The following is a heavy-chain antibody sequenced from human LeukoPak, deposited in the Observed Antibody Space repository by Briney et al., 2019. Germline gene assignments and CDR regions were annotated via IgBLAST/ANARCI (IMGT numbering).Heavy chain of an antibody. J-gene: IGHJ4*02. CDR3: ARGLSLTRWLETYYFDY. V-gene: IGHV3-30*02. D-gene: IGHD6-19*01. CDR2: IRYDGSNK. CDR1: GFTFSSYG. Sequence: PGGSLRLSCAASGFTFSSYGMHWVRQAPGKGLEWVAFIRYDGSNKYYADSVKGRFTISRDNSKNTLYLQMNSLRAEDTAVYYCARGLSLTRWLETYYFDYWGQGTLVTVSS.